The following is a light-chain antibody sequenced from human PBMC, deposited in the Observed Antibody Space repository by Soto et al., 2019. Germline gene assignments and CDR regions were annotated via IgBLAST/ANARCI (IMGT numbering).Light chain of an antibody. J-gene: IGLJ1*01. CDR2: DDS. Sequence: SYELTQPPSVSVAPGQTARITCGGNNIGSKSVHWYQQKPGQAPVLDVYDDSDRPSGIPELFSGSNSGNTATLTISRVEAGDEADYYCQVWDSSSDLYVFGTGTKLTVL. V-gene: IGLV3-21*02. CDR1: NIGSKS. CDR3: QVWDSSSDLYV.